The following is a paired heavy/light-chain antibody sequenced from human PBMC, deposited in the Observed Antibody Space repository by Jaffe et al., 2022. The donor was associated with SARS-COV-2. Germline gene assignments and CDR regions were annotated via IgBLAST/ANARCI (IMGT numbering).Heavy chain of an antibody. Sequence: QVQLQESGPGLVKPSETLSLTCTVSGASISSYYWSWIRQPPGKGLDWIGYIYYSGNTKYNPSLKSRVTISVDTSHKQFSLRLSSVTAADTAVYYCARYSGYCEGDCYPRAFDIWGQGTVVTVSS. V-gene: IGHV4-59*12. J-gene: IGHJ3*02. CDR2: IYYSGNT. CDR1: GASISSYY. D-gene: IGHD2-21*02. CDR3: ARYSGYCEGDCYPRAFDI.
Light chain of an antibody. J-gene: IGLJ3*02. CDR3: AAWDDSLNGPV. CDR2: NNN. Sequence: QSVLTQPPSASGTPGQRVTISCSGSSSNIGGNTVHWYQQLPGTAPKLLIYNNNQRPSGVPDRFSGSKSGTSASLAISGLQSEDEADYYCAAWDDSLNGPVFGGGTKLTVL. CDR1: SSNIGGNT. V-gene: IGLV1-44*01.